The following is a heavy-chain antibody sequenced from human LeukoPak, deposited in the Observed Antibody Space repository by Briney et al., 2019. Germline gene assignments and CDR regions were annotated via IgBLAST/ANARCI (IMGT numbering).Heavy chain of an antibody. CDR3: ARDLIGHDAVTGSFDY. D-gene: IGHD2-21*01. J-gene: IGHJ4*02. CDR2: IIPILGIA. Sequence: ASVKVSSKVTGGTPSNHAFVWVRQAPRQGLEWMGRIIPILGIANYAQKFQGRVTITADKSTSTAYMELSSLRSEDTAAYYCARDLIGHDAVTGSFDYWGQGTLVSVSS. V-gene: IGHV1-69*04. CDR1: GGTPSNHA.